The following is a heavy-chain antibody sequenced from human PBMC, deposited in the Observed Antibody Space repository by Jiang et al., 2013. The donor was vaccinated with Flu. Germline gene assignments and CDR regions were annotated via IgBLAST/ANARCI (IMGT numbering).Heavy chain of an antibody. V-gene: IGHV3-7*01. CDR1: GFTFSSYW. J-gene: IGHJ3*02. Sequence: QLLESGEAWSSLGGPVRLSCAASGFTFSSYWMSWVRQAPGKGLEWVANIKQDGSEKYYVDSVKGRFTISRDNAKNSLYLQMNSLRAEDTAVYYCARDPRWGFGEAPDAFDIWGQGTMVTVSS. CDR2: IKQDGSEK. D-gene: IGHD3-10*01. CDR3: ARDPRWGFGEAPDAFDI.